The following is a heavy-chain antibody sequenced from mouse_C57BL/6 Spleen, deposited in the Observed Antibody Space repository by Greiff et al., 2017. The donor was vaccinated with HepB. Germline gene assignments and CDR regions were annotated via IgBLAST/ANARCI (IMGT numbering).Heavy chain of an antibody. V-gene: IGHV1-66*01. D-gene: IGHD4-1*02. CDR1: GYSFTSYY. CDR3: ARSTGTDAMDY. CDR2: IYPGSGNT. Sequence: VQLQQSGPELVKPGASVKISCKASGYSFTSYYIHWVKQRPGQGLEWIGWIYPGSGNTKYNEKFKGKATLTADTSSSTAYMQLSSLTSEDSAVYYCARSTGTDAMDYWGQGTSVTVSS. J-gene: IGHJ4*01.